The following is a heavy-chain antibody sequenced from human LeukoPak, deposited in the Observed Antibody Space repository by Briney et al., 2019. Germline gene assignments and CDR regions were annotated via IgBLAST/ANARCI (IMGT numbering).Heavy chain of an antibody. D-gene: IGHD6-6*01. CDR2: IIPIFGTA. V-gene: IGHV1-69*01. Sequence: GSSVKVSCKASGGTFSSYAISWVRRAPGQGLEWMGGIIPIFGTANYAQKFQGRVTITADESTSTAYMELSSLRSEDTAVYYCARVTVAARPRGDYYYYYMDVWGKGTTVTVSS. CDR3: ARVTVAARPRGDYYYYYMDV. J-gene: IGHJ6*03. CDR1: GGTFSSYA.